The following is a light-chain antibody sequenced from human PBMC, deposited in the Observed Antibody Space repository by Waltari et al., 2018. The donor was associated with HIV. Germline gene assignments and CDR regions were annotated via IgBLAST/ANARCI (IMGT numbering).Light chain of an antibody. CDR2: AAS. CDR1: QNIHKF. J-gene: IGKJ3*01. V-gene: IGKV1-39*01. Sequence: DIQMTQSPTSLSASVGDRVIFTCRASQNIHKFLNWFQQKQGKAPELLILAASSWHNGFPSRFSGGGSGTDFTLTINGLQREDFATYYCLQTYNTPLTFGPGTKLDF. CDR3: LQTYNTPLT.